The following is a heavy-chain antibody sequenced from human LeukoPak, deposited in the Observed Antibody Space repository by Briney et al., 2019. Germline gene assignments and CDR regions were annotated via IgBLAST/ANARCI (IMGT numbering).Heavy chain of an antibody. D-gene: IGHD6-6*01. J-gene: IGHJ5*02. Sequence: SETLSLTCTVSGGSISSSSYYRGWIRQPPGKGLEWIGSIYYSGSTYYNPSLKSRVTISVDTSKNQFSLKLSSVTAADTAVYYCVAEARGGIAAWFDPWGQGTLVTVSA. CDR2: IYYSGST. CDR1: GGSISSSSYY. V-gene: IGHV4-39*01. CDR3: VAEARGGIAAWFDP.